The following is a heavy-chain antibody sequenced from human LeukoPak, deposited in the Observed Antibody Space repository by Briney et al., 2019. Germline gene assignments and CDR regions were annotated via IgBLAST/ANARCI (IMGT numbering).Heavy chain of an antibody. J-gene: IGHJ4*02. Sequence: PSETLSLTCTVSGGSISSYYGSWIRQPPGKGLEWIGYIYYSGSTNYNPSLKSRVTISVDPSKNQFSLKLSSVTAADTAVYYCARQVYDSSGYYMGFDYWGQGTLVTVSS. D-gene: IGHD3-22*01. CDR1: GGSISSYY. V-gene: IGHV4-59*01. CDR2: IYYSGST. CDR3: ARQVYDSSGYYMGFDY.